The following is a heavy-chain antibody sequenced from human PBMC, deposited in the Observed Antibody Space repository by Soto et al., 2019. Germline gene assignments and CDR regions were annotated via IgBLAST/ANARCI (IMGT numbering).Heavy chain of an antibody. V-gene: IGHV4-59*01. CDR1: GGSISSYY. J-gene: IGHJ5*02. Sequence: SETLSLTCTVSGGSISSYYWSWIRQPPGKGLEWIGYIYYSGSTNYNPSLKSRVTISVDTSKNQFSLKLSSVTAADTAVYYCARGPTNRPWGQGTLVTVSS. CDR2: IYYSGST. CDR3: ARGPTNRP.